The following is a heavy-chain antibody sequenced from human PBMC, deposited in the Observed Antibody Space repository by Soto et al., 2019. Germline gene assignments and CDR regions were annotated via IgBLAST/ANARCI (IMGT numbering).Heavy chain of an antibody. CDR1: GFTFSSYA. CDR2: ISGSGGST. V-gene: IGHV3-23*01. CDR3: AKVCLYCSSTSYGMDV. J-gene: IGHJ6*02. Sequence: PGGSLRLSCADSGFTFSSYAMSWVRQAPGKGLEWVSAISGSGGSTYYADSVKGRFTISRDNSKNTLYLQMNSLRAEDTAVYYCAKVCLYCSSTSYGMDVWGQGTTVTVSS. D-gene: IGHD2-2*01.